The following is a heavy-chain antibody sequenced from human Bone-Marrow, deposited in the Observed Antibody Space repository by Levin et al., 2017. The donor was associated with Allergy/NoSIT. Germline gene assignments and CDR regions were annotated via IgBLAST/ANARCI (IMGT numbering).Heavy chain of an antibody. J-gene: IGHJ6*02. Sequence: SCAGSGFTFRNYDMFWVRQAPGKGLEWVSAISDTGDYTFHADSVQGRFTISRDNSKNTLYLQMNSLRAEDTAVFYCAKRQPCRNGVCHSLDVWGQGTMVTVSS. D-gene: IGHD2-8*01. CDR1: GFTFRNYD. CDR2: ISDTGDYT. CDR3: AKRQPCRNGVCHSLDV. V-gene: IGHV3-23*01.